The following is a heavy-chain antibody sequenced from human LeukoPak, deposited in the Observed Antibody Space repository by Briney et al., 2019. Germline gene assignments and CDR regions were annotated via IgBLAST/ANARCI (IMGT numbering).Heavy chain of an antibody. CDR2: IYYSGST. CDR3: ARAAYYDYVWGNPGIFDY. D-gene: IGHD3-16*01. V-gene: IGHV4-39*07. Sequence: SETLSVTCTVSGGSISSSSYYWAWIRQPPGKGREGIGRIYYSGSTYYNPSLNSRVTISVDTSKNQFSLKLSSVTAADTAVYYCARAAYYDYVWGNPGIFDYWGQGTLVTVSS. CDR1: GGSISSSSYY. J-gene: IGHJ4*02.